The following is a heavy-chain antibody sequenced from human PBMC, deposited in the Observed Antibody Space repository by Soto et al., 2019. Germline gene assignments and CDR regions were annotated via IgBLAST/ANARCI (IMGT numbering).Heavy chain of an antibody. J-gene: IGHJ3*01. CDR1: GGTFSTYT. D-gene: IGHD2-2*01. CDR3: SIGSWSAETFDV. V-gene: IGHV1-69*02. CDR2: IIPMLTVT. Sequence: QVHLEQSGAEVKRPGSSVKVSCKAAGGTFSTYTLFWVGQAPGQGLEWLGRIIPMLTVTNSAQKFQGRVTLTADKSTSTAFMELTSLTSDDTAVYYCSIGSWSAETFDVWGQGTMVTVSS.